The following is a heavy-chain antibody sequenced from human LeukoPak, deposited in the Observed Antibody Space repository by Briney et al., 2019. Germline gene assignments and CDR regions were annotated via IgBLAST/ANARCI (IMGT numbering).Heavy chain of an antibody. CDR2: INHSGST. V-gene: IGHV4-34*01. CDR1: GGSFSGYY. D-gene: IGHD3-3*01. J-gene: IGHJ4*02. Sequence: SETLSLTCAVYGGSFSGYYWSWIRQPPGKGLEWIGEINHSGSTNYNPSLKSRVTISADTSKNQFSLKLSSVTGADTAVYYCAREPPYDFWSGYYTPLDYWGQGTLVTVSS. CDR3: AREPPYDFWSGYYTPLDY.